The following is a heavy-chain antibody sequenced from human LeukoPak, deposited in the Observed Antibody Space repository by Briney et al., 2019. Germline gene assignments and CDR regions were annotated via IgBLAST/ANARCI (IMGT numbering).Heavy chain of an antibody. CDR2: IYTSGST. V-gene: IGHV4-61*02. J-gene: IGHJ4*02. CDR3: ARDRHKYNYDGSGYPPY. D-gene: IGHD3-22*01. CDR1: GGSISSGSYY. Sequence: PSQTLSLTCTVSGGSISSGSYYWSWIRQPAGKGLEWIGRIYTSGSTNYNPSLKSRVTISVDTSKNQFSLKLSSVTAADTAVYYCARDRHKYNYDGSGYPPYWGQGTLVTVSS.